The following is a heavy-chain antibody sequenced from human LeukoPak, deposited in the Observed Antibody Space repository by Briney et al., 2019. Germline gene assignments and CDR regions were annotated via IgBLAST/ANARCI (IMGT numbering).Heavy chain of an antibody. CDR1: GYTFSDYY. J-gene: IGHJ4*02. CDR3: AKFSAMTAGHNFDF. CDR2: ISPSSSYT. Sequence: GGSLRLSCAASGYTFSDYYMNWIRQAPGKGLEWVSYISPSSSYTDYADSVKGRFTISRDNAKNSLYLQMNSLRAEDTAVYYWAKFSAMTAGHNFDFWGQGTPVTVSS. D-gene: IGHD2-21*02. V-gene: IGHV3-11*03.